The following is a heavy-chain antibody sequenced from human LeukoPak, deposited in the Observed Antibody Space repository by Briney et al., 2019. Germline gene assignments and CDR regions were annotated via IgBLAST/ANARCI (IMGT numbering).Heavy chain of an antibody. CDR3: ARSQPYYYDSSGLFDY. D-gene: IGHD3-22*01. V-gene: IGHV5-51*01. CDR1: GYSFTSYW. Sequence: GESLKISCKGSGYSFTSYWIGWVRQMPGKGLEWMGIIYPGDSDTRYSPSFQGQVTISADKSISTAYLQWSSLKALDTAMYYCARSQPYYYDSSGLFDYWGQGTLVTVSS. CDR2: IYPGDSDT. J-gene: IGHJ4*02.